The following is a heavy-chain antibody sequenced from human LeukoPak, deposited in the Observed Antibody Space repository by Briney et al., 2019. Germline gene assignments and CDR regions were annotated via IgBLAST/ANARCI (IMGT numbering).Heavy chain of an antibody. J-gene: IGHJ4*02. CDR3: ARDRVDDYFFFDF. D-gene: IGHD2/OR15-2a*01. CDR2: ISWDGAWT. V-gene: IGHV3-43*01. CDR1: GFTLDDYA. Sequence: GGSLRLSCAASGFTLDDYAMHWVRQAPGKGLEWVSLISWDGAWTYYTDSVKGRFTSSRDNSKNSLYLQMNSLRNEDTALYYCARDRVDDYFFFDFWGQGTLVTVSS.